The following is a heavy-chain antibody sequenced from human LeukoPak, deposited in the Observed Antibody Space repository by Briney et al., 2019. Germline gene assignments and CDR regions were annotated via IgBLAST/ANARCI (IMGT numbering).Heavy chain of an antibody. J-gene: IGHJ5*02. D-gene: IGHD6-19*01. CDR3: TTDRKQWRLRVPGVDP. V-gene: IGHV3-15*01. CDR2: IKSKTDGGTT. Sequence: GGSLRLSCAASGFTFSNAWMSWVRQAPGKGLDWVGRIKSKTDGGTTDYAAPVKGRFTISRDDSKNTLYLQMNSLKTEDSAVYYCTTDRKQWRLRVPGVDPWGQGTLVTVSS. CDR1: GFTFSNAW.